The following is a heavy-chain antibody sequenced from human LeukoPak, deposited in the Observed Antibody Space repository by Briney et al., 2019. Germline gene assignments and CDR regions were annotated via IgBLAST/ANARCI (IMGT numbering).Heavy chain of an antibody. J-gene: IGHJ6*03. CDR2: ITSSGAYI. V-gene: IGHV3-21*01. CDR1: GFTFNNYN. Sequence: GGSLRLSCAASGFTFNNYNMNWVRQAPGKALEWVSSITSSGAYIFYADSVKGRFTISRDNAKDSLYLQMNSLGPEDTAVYYCARDPYSGNYGNYYYYYMGVWGKGTTVTISS. CDR3: ARDPYSGNYGNYYYYYMGV. D-gene: IGHD1-26*01.